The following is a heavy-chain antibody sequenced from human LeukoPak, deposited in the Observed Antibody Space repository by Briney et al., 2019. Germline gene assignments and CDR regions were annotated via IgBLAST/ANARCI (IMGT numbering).Heavy chain of an antibody. CDR3: ARAGRADSSGYSDY. J-gene: IGHJ4*02. V-gene: IGHV3-21*01. Sequence: PGGSLRLSCAASGFTFSSYSMNWVRQAPGKGLEWVSSISSSSSYIYYADSVKGRFTISRDNAKNSLYLQMNSLRAEDTAVYYCARAGRADSSGYSDYWGQGTLVTVSS. D-gene: IGHD3-22*01. CDR2: ISSSSSYI. CDR1: GFTFSSYS.